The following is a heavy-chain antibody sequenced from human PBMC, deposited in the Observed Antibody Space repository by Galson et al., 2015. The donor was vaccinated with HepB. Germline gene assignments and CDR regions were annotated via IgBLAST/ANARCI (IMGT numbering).Heavy chain of an antibody. D-gene: IGHD2-2*01. Sequence: SVKVSCKASGGTFSSYAISWVRQAPGQGLEWMGRIIPILGIANYAQKFQGRVTITADKSTSTAYMELSSLRSEDTTVYCCARDRRRVPAALNYYYYYGMDVWGQGTTVTVSS. CDR2: IIPILGIA. CDR1: GGTFSSYA. CDR3: ARDRRRVPAALNYYYYYGMDV. J-gene: IGHJ6*02. V-gene: IGHV1-69*04.